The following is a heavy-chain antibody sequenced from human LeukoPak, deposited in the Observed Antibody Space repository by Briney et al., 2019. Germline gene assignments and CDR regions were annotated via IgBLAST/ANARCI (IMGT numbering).Heavy chain of an antibody. CDR1: GFTFSSYG. J-gene: IGHJ4*02. V-gene: IGHV3-30*02. CDR3: AKGGDDYVWGSYRYYGLFDY. CDR2: IRYDGSNK. D-gene: IGHD3-16*02. Sequence: GGSLRLSCPASGFTFSSYGMHWVRQAPGKGLEWVAFIRYDGSNKYYADSVKGRFTISRDNSKNTLYLQMNSLRAEDTAVYYCAKGGDDYVWGSYRYYGLFDYWGQGTLVTVSS.